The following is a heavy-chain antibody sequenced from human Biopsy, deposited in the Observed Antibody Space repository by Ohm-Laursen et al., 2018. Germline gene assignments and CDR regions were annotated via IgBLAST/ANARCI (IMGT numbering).Heavy chain of an antibody. D-gene: IGHD3-22*01. CDR1: GDSISSYY. CDR3: ARDRGYYSDRTVPGYFDL. CDR2: VYYTGST. Sequence: SETLSLTYTVSGDSISSYYWSWIRQPPGKGLQWIGYVYYTGSTDYNPSLQSRVTISVDTSKNHFSLRLRSVTPADTAIYYCARDRGYYSDRTVPGYFDLWGRGTLVNVSS. J-gene: IGHJ2*01. V-gene: IGHV4-59*01.